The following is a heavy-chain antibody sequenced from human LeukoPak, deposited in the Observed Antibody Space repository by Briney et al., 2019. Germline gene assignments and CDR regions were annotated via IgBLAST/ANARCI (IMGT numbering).Heavy chain of an antibody. J-gene: IGHJ4*02. V-gene: IGHV3-23*01. D-gene: IGHD6-19*01. CDR1: GFTFNSYV. Sequence: GGSLRLSCAASGFTFNSYVMNWVRQAPGRGLEWVSGISGSGGSTYYADSVKGRFTISRDNFKKIVFLQMNSLRAEDTAVYYCAKEFRPYGSGWYGIGDYWGQGTLATVSS. CDR2: ISGSGGST. CDR3: AKEFRPYGSGWYGIGDY.